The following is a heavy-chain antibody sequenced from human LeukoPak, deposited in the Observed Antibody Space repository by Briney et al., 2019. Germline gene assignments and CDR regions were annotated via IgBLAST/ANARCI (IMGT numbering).Heavy chain of an antibody. J-gene: IGHJ3*02. Sequence: GGSLRLSCAASAFTLSSYSMNWVRQAPGKGLEWVSSISTSSIYIYYADSVKGRFTISRDNAKNSLYLQMNSLRAEDTAVYYCARGQDTVITSRDAFDIWGQGTMVTVSS. D-gene: IGHD4-23*01. CDR1: AFTLSSYS. CDR3: ARGQDTVITSRDAFDI. V-gene: IGHV3-21*01. CDR2: ISTSSIYI.